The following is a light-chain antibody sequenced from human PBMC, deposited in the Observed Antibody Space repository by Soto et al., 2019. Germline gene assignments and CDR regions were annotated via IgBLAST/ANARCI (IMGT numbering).Light chain of an antibody. CDR3: QQYGSSSTWT. J-gene: IGKJ1*01. CDR1: QSVSNN. Sequence: EIVMTQSPGTLSVSPGERATLLCRASQSVSNNLAWYQHKPGQPPTLLIYAASSRVTGIPDRFSGSGSGTDFPLTISRLEPEDFAVYYCQQYGSSSTWTFGQGTKVEI. V-gene: IGKV3-20*01. CDR2: AAS.